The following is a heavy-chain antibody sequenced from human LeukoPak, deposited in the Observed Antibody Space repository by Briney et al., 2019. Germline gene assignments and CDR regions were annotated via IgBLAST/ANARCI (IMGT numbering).Heavy chain of an antibody. CDR1: GGSISSYY. J-gene: IGHJ5*02. CDR2: IYYSGST. CDR3: ARHEGDGYNYNWFDP. Sequence: SETLSLTCTVSGGSISSYYWSWIRQPPGKGLEWIGYIYYSGSTNYNPSLKSRVTISVDTSKNQFSLKLSSVTAADTAVYYCARHEGDGYNYNWFDPWGQGTLVTVSS. V-gene: IGHV4-59*08. D-gene: IGHD5-24*01.